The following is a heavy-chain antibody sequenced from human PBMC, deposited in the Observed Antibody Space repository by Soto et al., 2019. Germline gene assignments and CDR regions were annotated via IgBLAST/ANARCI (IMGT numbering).Heavy chain of an antibody. Sequence: SETLSLTCAVYGGSFSGYYWSWIRQPPGKGLEWIGEINHSGSTNYNPSLKSRVTISVDTSKNQFSLKLSSVTAADTAVYYCARGHGPVTYYYFDYWGPGTLVTVSS. V-gene: IGHV4-34*01. J-gene: IGHJ4*02. CDR1: GGSFSGYY. CDR2: INHSGST. CDR3: ARGHGPVTYYYFDY. D-gene: IGHD4-17*01.